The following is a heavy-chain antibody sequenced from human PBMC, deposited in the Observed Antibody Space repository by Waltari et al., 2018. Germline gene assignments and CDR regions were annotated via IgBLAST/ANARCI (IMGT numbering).Heavy chain of an antibody. CDR2: IIPIFGTA. Sequence: QVQLVQSGAEVKKPGSSVKVSCKASGGTFSSYAISWVRQAPGQGLEWMGGIIPIFGTANDAQKFQGRVTITADESTSTAYMELSSLRSEDTAVYYCARVPRYYDSSGYYYYDAFDIWGQGTMVTVSS. V-gene: IGHV1-69*12. CDR3: ARVPRYYDSSGYYYYDAFDI. D-gene: IGHD3-22*01. J-gene: IGHJ3*02. CDR1: GGTFSSYA.